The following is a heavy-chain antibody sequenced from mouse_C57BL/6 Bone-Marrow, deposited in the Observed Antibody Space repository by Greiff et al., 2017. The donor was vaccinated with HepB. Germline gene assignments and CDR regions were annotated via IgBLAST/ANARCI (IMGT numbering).Heavy chain of an antibody. Sequence: SGAELVRPGASVKLSCTASGFNIKDDYMRWVKQRPEQGLEWIGWIDPENGATEYASKFQGKATITADTSSNTAYLQLSSLTSEDTAVYYCTIYYYGSSYVATTVVITVADWGQGTLVTVSA. V-gene: IGHV14-4*01. CDR1: GFNIKDDY. J-gene: IGHJ3*01. CDR2: IDPENGAT. CDR3: TIYYYGSSYVATTVVITVAD. D-gene: IGHD1-1*01.